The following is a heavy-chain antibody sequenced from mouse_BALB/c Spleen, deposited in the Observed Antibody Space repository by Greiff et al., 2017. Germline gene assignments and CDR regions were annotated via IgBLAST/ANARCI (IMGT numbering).Heavy chain of an antibody. D-gene: IGHD4-1*01. J-gene: IGHJ4*01. CDR3: ARWEGYFAMDY. CDR2: INPSSGYT. CDR1: GYTFTSYT. V-gene: IGHV1-4*01. Sequence: QVQLQQSGAELARPGASVKMSCKASGYTFTSYTMHWVKQRPGQGLVWIGYINPSSGYTNYNQKFTDKATLTADKSSSTAYMQLSSLTSEDSAVYYCARWEGYFAMDYWGQGTSVTVSS.